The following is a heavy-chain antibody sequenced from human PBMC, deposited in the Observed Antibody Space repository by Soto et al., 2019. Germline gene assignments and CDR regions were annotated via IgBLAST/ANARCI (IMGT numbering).Heavy chain of an antibody. J-gene: IGHJ4*02. Sequence: SETLSLTCAVYGGSLSGYNWSRIRQPPGKGLQWIGEISHRGSTNYSPSLRTRVTISVDTSKNQFSLKLSSVTAADTAVYYCARGDYDFWSGYLAPVYFDYWGQGTLVTVSS. CDR1: GGSLSGYN. D-gene: IGHD3-3*01. CDR2: ISHRGST. V-gene: IGHV4-34*01. CDR3: ARGDYDFWSGYLAPVYFDY.